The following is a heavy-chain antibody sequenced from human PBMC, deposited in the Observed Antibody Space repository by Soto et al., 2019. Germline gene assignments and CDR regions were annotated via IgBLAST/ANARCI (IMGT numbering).Heavy chain of an antibody. D-gene: IGHD2-2*01. CDR3: ARPGHQCALDI. CDR2: MNPNTGYT. Sequence: ASVKVSCKASRYTVNGYDIHWVRQDTRQGLEWMGWMNPNTGYTANAQKFQGRVTMTRNISISTVYMELNSLSSEDPAVYYCARPGHQCALDIWGKGTMVTVTS. V-gene: IGHV1-8*01. CDR1: RYTVNGYD. J-gene: IGHJ3*02.